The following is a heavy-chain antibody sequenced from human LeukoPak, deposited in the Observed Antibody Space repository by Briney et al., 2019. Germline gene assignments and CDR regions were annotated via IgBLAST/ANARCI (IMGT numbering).Heavy chain of an antibody. CDR1: GYTFTGYY. CDR2: INPNSGGT. J-gene: IGHJ6*02. Sequence: ASVKVSCKASGYTFTGYYMHWVRQAPGQGLEWMGWINPNSGGTNYAQKFQGRVTMTRDTSISTAYMELSRLRSDDTAVYYCAKHMRATNTYSFFGLDVWGQGTTVTVSS. D-gene: IGHD1-26*01. V-gene: IGHV1-2*02. CDR3: AKHMRATNTYSFFGLDV.